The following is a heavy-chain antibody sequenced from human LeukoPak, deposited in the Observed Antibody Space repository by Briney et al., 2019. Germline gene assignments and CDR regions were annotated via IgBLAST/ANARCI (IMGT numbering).Heavy chain of an antibody. J-gene: IGHJ5*02. CDR1: GGTFSSYA. CDR2: IIPIFGTA. Sequence: GSSVKVSCKASGGTFSSYAISWVRQAPGQGLEWMGGIIPIFGTANYAQKFQGRVTMTEDTSTDTAYMELSSLRSEDTAVYYCATSLEFGSSWGNWFDPWGQGTLVTVSS. D-gene: IGHD1-26*01. CDR3: ATSLEFGSSWGNWFDP. V-gene: IGHV1-69*06.